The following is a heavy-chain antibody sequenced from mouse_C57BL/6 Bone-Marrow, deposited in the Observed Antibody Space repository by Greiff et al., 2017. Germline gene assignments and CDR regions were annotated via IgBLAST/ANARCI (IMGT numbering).Heavy chain of an antibody. CDR1: GYTFTSYT. Sequence: VQLQQSGAELARPGASVKMSCKASGYTFTSYTMHWVKQRPGQGLEWIGYINPSSGYTKYNQKFKDKATLIADKSSSTAYMQLSSLTSEDSAVYYCAKPNYYGSSYNYWGQGTTLTVSS. CDR3: AKPNYYGSSYNY. V-gene: IGHV1-4*01. D-gene: IGHD1-1*01. CDR2: INPSSGYT. J-gene: IGHJ2*01.